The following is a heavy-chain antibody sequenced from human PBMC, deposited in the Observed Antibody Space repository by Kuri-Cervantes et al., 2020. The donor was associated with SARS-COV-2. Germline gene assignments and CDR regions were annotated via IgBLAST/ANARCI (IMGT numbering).Heavy chain of an antibody. J-gene: IGHJ5*02. V-gene: IGHV4-39*01. CDR1: GGSISSSSYY. CDR3: ARWLGPNSGGNWFDP. Sequence: SETLSLTCTASGGSISSSSYYWGWIRQPPGKGLEWIGSIYYSGSTYYNPSLKSRVTISVDTSKNQFSLKLSSVTAADTAVYYCARWLGPNSGGNWFDPWGQGTLVTVSS. D-gene: IGHD6-19*01. CDR2: IYYSGST.